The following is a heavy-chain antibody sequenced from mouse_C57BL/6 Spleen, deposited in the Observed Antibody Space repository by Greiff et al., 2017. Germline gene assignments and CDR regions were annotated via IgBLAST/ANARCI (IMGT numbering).Heavy chain of an antibody. V-gene: IGHV5-16*01. J-gene: IGHJ1*03. Sequence: EVMLVESEGGLVQPGSSMKLSCTASGFTFSDYYMAWVRQVPEKGLEWVANINYDGSSTYYLDSLKSRFIISRDNAKNLLYQQMSSLKSEHTATYYCARYGSRLFWYFDVWGTGTTVTVSS. CDR3: ARYGSRLFWYFDV. CDR1: GFTFSDYY. CDR2: INYDGSST. D-gene: IGHD1-1*01.